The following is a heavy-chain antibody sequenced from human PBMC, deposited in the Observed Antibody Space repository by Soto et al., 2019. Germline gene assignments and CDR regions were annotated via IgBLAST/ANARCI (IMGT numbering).Heavy chain of an antibody. J-gene: IGHJ4*02. V-gene: IGHV3-21*01. CDR3: AFQGVVAATRGFS. CDR1: GFTFSSYS. D-gene: IGHD2-15*01. Sequence: GGSLRLSCAASGFTFSSYSMNWVRQAPGKGLEWVSSISSSSSYIYYADSVKGRFTISRDNAKNSLYLQMNSLRAEDTAVYYCAFQGVVAATRGFSWGQGTLVTVSS. CDR2: ISSSSSYI.